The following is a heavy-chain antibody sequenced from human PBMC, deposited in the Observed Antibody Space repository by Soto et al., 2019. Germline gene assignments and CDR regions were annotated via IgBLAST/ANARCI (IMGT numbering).Heavy chain of an antibody. J-gene: IGHJ5*02. CDR3: ARGRYDFWSGYYRIRIGWFDP. CDR2: INHSGST. D-gene: IGHD3-3*01. V-gene: IGHV4-34*01. Sequence: SETLSHTCAVYGGSFSGYYWSWIRQPPGKGLEWIGEINHSGSTNYNPSLKSRVTISVDTSKNQFSLKLSSVTAADTAVYYCARGRYDFWSGYYRIRIGWFDPWGQGTLVTVSS. CDR1: GGSFSGYY.